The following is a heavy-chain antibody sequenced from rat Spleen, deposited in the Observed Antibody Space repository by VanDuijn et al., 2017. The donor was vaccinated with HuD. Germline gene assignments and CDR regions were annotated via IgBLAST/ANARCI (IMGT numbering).Heavy chain of an antibody. CDR2: ISYDGSST. J-gene: IGHJ4*01. CDR3: ARRNSSYYYVMDA. Sequence: EVQLVESGGGLVQPGRSLKLSCAASGFTFSDYYMAWVRQAPKKGLEWVASISYDGSSTYYGDSVKGRFPISRDNAKSTLYLQMNSLRSEDTATYYCARRNSSYYYVMDAWGQGASVTVSS. D-gene: IGHD1-2*01. CDR1: GFTFSDYY. V-gene: IGHV5-22*01.